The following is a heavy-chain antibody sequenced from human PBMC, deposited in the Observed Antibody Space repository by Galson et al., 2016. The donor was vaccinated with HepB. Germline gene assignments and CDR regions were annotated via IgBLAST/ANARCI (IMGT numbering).Heavy chain of an antibody. CDR3: ARWAIFGVIINY. CDR1: GDSISSRSHY. Sequence: SETLSLTCTVSGDSISSRSHYWGWIRQPPGKGLEWIGHVYYNGTTYYKPSLKSRLTISVDTSKNQFSLKLRSVTAVDTALYYCARWAIFGVIINYWGQGTLVAVSS. CDR2: VYYNGTT. V-gene: IGHV4-39*01. D-gene: IGHD3-3*01. J-gene: IGHJ4*02.